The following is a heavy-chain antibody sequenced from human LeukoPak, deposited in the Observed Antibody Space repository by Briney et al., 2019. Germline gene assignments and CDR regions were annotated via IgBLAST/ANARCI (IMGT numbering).Heavy chain of an antibody. J-gene: IGHJ4*02. V-gene: IGHV1-2*02. CDR3: ARDRYSYGYVY. CDR2: INPNSGGT. CDR1: GHTFTGYY. Sequence: ASVKVSCKASGHTFTGYYMQRVRQAPGQGLEWMGWINPNSGGTNYAQKFQGRVTMTRDTSISTAYMELSRLRSDDTAVYYCARDRYSYGYVYWGQGTLVTVSS. D-gene: IGHD5-18*01.